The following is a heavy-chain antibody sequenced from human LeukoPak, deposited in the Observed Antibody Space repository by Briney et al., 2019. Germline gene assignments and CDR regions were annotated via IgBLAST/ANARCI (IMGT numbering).Heavy chain of an antibody. Sequence: PSETLSLTCTVSGGSVSSSSYYWGWIRQPPGKGLEWIGSIYYSGSTYYNPSLKSRVTISVDTSKNQFSLKLNSVTAADTAVYYCARGSYYYDSRGNRDAFDIWGQGTMVTVSS. CDR3: ARGSYYYDSRGNRDAFDI. CDR1: GGSVSSSSYY. V-gene: IGHV4-39*07. D-gene: IGHD3-22*01. CDR2: IYYSGST. J-gene: IGHJ3*02.